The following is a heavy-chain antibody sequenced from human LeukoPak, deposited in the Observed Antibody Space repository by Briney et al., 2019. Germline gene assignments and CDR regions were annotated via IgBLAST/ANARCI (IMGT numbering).Heavy chain of an antibody. Sequence: GGSLRLSCAASGFALSSHWMTWVRQVPGRGPEWVANVNRDGSETYYLDSVKGRFTISKGNAKNSLYLQMNSLRAEDTALYHCARNNGMDVWGQGTTVNVSS. J-gene: IGHJ6*02. V-gene: IGHV3-7*03. CDR2: VNRDGSET. CDR3: ARNNGMDV. CDR1: GFALSSHW.